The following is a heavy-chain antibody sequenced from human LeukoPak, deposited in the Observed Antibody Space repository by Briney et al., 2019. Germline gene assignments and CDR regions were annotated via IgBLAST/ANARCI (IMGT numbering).Heavy chain of an antibody. D-gene: IGHD6-6*01. V-gene: IGHV3-21*01. CDR3: AREIPARPGFFDY. Sequence: GGSLRLSCAASGFTFSSYGMNWVRQAPGKGLEWVSSISRSSTSIFYADSVRGRFTISRDNAKNSLDLQMNSLRAEDTAVYYCAREIPARPGFFDYWGQGTLVTVSS. CDR1: GFTFSSYG. J-gene: IGHJ4*02. CDR2: ISRSSTSI.